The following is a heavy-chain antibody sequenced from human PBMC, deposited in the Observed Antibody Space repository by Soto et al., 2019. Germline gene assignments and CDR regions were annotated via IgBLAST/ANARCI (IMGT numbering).Heavy chain of an antibody. CDR1: GGSISSYY. D-gene: IGHD6-13*01. CDR3: AREGVSSSWYYYYAMDV. Sequence: QVQLQESGPGLVKPSETLSLTCTVSGGSISSYYWSWIRQPPGKGLEWIGYISYSRSTNYKSSLKSRVTISVDTPKNQCSLNLSSVTAADTAVYYCAREGVSSSWYYYYAMDVWGQGTTVTVSS. CDR2: ISYSRST. V-gene: IGHV4-59*01. J-gene: IGHJ6*02.